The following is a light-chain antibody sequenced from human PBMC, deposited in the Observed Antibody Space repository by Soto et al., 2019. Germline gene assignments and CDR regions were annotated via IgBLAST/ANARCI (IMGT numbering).Light chain of an antibody. J-gene: IGLJ1*01. Sequence: QSVLPQPPSASGTPGQRGTISCSTTNSRSGSNYVYWYQQLPGAAPKLLIYRNDQRPSGVPDRFSASKSGTSASLAISGLRSEDEADYFCAKWDDSLRVYVFGSGTKLTVL. CDR1: NSRSGSNY. CDR2: RND. V-gene: IGLV1-47*01. CDR3: AKWDDSLRVYV.